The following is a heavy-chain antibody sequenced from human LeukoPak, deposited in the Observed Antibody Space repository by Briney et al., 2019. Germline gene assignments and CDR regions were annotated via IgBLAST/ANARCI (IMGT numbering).Heavy chain of an antibody. CDR3: ARSNGLRYFDR. Sequence: GGSLRLSCAVSGLTFSNFKMNWVRQAPGKGLEWVAYFGSTGTIHYADSMRGRFTISRDNAEMSLFLQMNSLRVDDTAVYYCARSNGLRYFDRWGQGTLVTVSS. J-gene: IGHJ4*02. CDR2: FGSTGTI. D-gene: IGHD4-11*01. V-gene: IGHV3-48*03. CDR1: GLTFSNFK.